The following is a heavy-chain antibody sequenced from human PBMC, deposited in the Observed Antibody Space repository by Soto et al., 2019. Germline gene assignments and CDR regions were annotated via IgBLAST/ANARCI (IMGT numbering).Heavy chain of an antibody. CDR1: GYTFTRFL. J-gene: IGHJ6*02. Sequence: QVQLVQSGAEEKKPGASVKVSCKASGYTFTRFLMHWVRQAPGQRLEWMGWVNAGNGNTDYSQKFQGRVTITRDTSASTAYMELSSLRSEDTAVYYCARWETDDFWSGHGGMDVWGQGTTVTVSS. V-gene: IGHV1-3*05. CDR3: ARWETDDFWSGHGGMDV. D-gene: IGHD3-3*01. CDR2: VNAGNGNT.